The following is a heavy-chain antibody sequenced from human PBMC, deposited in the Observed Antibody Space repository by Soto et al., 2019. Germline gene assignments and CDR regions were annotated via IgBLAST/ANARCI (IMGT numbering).Heavy chain of an antibody. V-gene: IGHV4-61*08. J-gene: IGHJ4*02. D-gene: IGHD3-10*01. CDR2: INDRGNT. CDR3: ARAPSAVLVWFGELSYYFDY. Sequence: CTVSGGSISSGGYHWTWIRQSPGKRLKWIGEINDRGNTKYNPSLKSRVTISVDTSKNQFSLKRSSVTAADTAVYYCARAPSAVLVWFGELSYYFDYWGKGTLVTVSS. CDR1: GGSISSGGYH.